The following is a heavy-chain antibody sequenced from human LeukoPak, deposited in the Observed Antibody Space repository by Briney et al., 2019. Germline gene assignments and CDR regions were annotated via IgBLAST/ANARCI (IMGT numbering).Heavy chain of an antibody. J-gene: IGHJ4*02. CDR1: GFTFSSYS. D-gene: IGHD6-13*01. V-gene: IGHV3-21*01. Sequence: GGSLRLSCAASGFTFSSYSMNWVRQAPGKGLEWVSSISTSSTYIYYADSVKGRFTISRDNAKNSLYLQMNSLRAEDTAVYYCARDLYRRQQLGLIGCWGQGTLVTVSS. CDR2: ISTSSTYI. CDR3: ARDLYRRQQLGLIGC.